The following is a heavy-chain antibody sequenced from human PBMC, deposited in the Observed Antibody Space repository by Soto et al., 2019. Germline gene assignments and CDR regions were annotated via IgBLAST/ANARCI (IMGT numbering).Heavy chain of an antibody. CDR1: GSSIRSGGYY. V-gene: IGHV4-31*03. CDR2: IYCSGTS. J-gene: IGHJ6*02. CDR3: ARDPRNTGTYYYYDMHI. Sequence: SETLSLTCTVSGSSIRSGGYYWSWIRQRPGTGLEWIGYIYCSGTSYYNPSLKSRLTISVDTSKNQFSLKLSSATAAVMAVYFCARDPRNTGTYYYYDMHIWGQGTTVTVSS.